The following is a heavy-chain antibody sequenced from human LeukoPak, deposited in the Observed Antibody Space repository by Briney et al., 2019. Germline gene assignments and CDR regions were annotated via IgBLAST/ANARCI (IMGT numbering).Heavy chain of an antibody. V-gene: IGHV5-51*01. J-gene: IGHJ3*02. D-gene: IGHD3-3*01. CDR3: ARLPGGWTTNHNFWSAYRGSEAFDI. CDR1: GYSFTTYW. Sequence: GESLKISCKASGYSFTTYWIGWVRQMPGKGLEWMGIIYPGDSDTKYSPSFQGQVTISADKSISTAYLQWNSLKASDTAMFYCARLPGGWTTNHNFWSAYRGSEAFDIWGQGTMVTVSS. CDR2: IYPGDSDT.